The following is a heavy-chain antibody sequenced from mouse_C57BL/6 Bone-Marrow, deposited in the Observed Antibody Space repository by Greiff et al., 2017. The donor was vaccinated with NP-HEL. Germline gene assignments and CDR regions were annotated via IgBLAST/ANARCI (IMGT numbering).Heavy chain of an antibody. D-gene: IGHD1-1*01. CDR2: IDPSDSYT. CDR3: AIATVVATDYAMDY. J-gene: IGHJ4*01. CDR1: GYTFTSYW. V-gene: IGHV1-69*01. Sequence: VQLQQSGAELVMPGASVKLSCKASGYTFTSYWMPWVKQRPGQGLEWIGEIDPSDSYTNYNQKFKGKSTLTVDKSSSTAYMQLSSLTSEDSAVYYCAIATVVATDYAMDYWGQGTSVTVSS.